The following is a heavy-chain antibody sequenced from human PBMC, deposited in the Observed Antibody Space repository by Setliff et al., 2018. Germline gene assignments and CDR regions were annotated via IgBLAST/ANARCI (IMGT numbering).Heavy chain of an antibody. CDR1: GFTFSNYA. Sequence: GSLRLSCAASGFTFSNYAMNWVRQALGKGLEWVSVIYSDGSSTYYGDSVKGRFTISRDNSQNTLYLQMNSLRAEDTAVYYCAKDRPQGVNGRSLDYWGRGALVTVSS. D-gene: IGHD3-10*01. CDR2: IYSDGSST. V-gene: IGHV3-23*03. J-gene: IGHJ4*02. CDR3: AKDRPQGVNGRSLDY.